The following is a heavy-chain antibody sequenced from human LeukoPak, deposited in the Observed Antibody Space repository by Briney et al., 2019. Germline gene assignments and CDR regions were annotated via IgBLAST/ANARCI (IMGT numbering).Heavy chain of an antibody. CDR3: ARGISSSWYRFDY. D-gene: IGHD6-13*01. V-gene: IGHV1-2*02. J-gene: IGHJ4*02. CDR2: INPNSGGT. CDR1: GYTFTGYY. Sequence: ASVTVSCKASGYTFTGYYMHWVRQAPGQGLEWMGWINPNSGGTNYAQKFQGRVTMTRDTSISTAYMELSRLRSDDTAVYYCARGISSSWYRFDYWGQGTLVTVSS.